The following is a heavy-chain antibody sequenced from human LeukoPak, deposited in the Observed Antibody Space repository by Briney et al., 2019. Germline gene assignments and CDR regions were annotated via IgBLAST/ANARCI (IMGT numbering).Heavy chain of an antibody. CDR1: GFTFGDYY. CDR3: ARVVYCGDDNCQVFAFDI. D-gene: IGHD2-21*01. CDR2: IGAEGSPI. V-gene: IGHV3-11*01. J-gene: IGHJ3*02. Sequence: PGGSLRLSCAASGFTFGDYYMSWIRQAPGKGPEWVSYIGAEGSPISYADSLKGRFITSRDNAKNSLYLLMNSVRAEDTAIYYCARVVYCGDDNCQVFAFDIRGQGTMVTVSS.